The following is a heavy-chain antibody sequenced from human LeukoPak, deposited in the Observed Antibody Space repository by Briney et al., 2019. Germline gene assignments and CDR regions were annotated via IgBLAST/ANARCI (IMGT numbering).Heavy chain of an antibody. V-gene: IGHV3-74*01. CDR1: GFTFSSYW. CDR3: AKGDYTPYYYYGMDV. CDR2: INTDESTT. D-gene: IGHD4-11*01. J-gene: IGHJ6*02. Sequence: GGSLRLSCAASGFTFSSYWMHWVRQAPGKGLVWVSRINTDESTTDYADSVKGRFTISRDNAKNTLYLQMNSLRAEDTAVYYCAKGDYTPYYYYGMDVWGQGTTVTVSS.